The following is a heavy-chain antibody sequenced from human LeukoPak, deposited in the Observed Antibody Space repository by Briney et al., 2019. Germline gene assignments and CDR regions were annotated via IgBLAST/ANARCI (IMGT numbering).Heavy chain of an antibody. CDR2: IYSDGSIT. Sequence: GGSLRLSCAASGFTLSNYWMHWVRQAPGKGLVWVSRIYSDGSITDFADSVKGRFTISRDNAKSSLYLQMNSLRAEDTAVYYCARDTFTVTTENQGFDPWGQGTLVTVSS. CDR1: GFTLSNYW. V-gene: IGHV3-74*01. CDR3: ARDTFTVTTENQGFDP. D-gene: IGHD4-17*01. J-gene: IGHJ5*02.